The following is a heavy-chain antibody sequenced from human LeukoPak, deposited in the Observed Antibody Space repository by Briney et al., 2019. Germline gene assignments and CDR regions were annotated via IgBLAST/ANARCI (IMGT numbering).Heavy chain of an antibody. CDR2: ISSSSSYI. CDR3: ARGLSREYYYYYGMDV. CDR1: GFTFSSYS. Sequence: GGSLRLSCAASGFTFSSYSMTWVRQAPGKGLEWVSSISSSSSYIYYADSVKGRFTISRDNAKNSLYLQMSSLRAEDTAVYYCARGLSREYYYYYGMDVWGQGTTVTVSS. V-gene: IGHV3-21*01. D-gene: IGHD3-16*01. J-gene: IGHJ6*02.